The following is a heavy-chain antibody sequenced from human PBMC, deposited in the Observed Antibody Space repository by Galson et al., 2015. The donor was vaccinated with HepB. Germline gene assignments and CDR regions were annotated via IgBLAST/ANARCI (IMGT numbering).Heavy chain of an antibody. CDR3: ARDLSPAGMTTVTTDCDY. V-gene: IGHV3-21*01. CDR1: GFTFSSYS. J-gene: IGHJ4*02. D-gene: IGHD4-11*01. CDR2: ISSSSSYI. Sequence: SLRLSCAASGFTFSSYSMNWVRQAPGKGLEWVSSISSSSSYIYYADSVKGRFTISRDNAKNSLYLQMNSLRAEDTAVYYCARDLSPAGMTTVTTDCDYWGQGTLVTVSS.